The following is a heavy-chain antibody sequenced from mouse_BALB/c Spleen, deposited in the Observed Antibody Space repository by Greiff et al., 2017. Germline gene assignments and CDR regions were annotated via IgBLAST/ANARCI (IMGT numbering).Heavy chain of an antibody. D-gene: IGHD1-1*01. CDR2: IDPANGNT. CDR3: ARIYYGSRYFDV. V-gene: IGHV14-3*02. CDR1: GFNIKDTY. J-gene: IGHJ1*01. Sequence: EVQLQQSGAELVKPGASVKLSCTASGFNIKDTYMHWVKQRPEQGLEWIGRIDPANGNTKYDPKFQGKATITADTSSNTAYLQLSSLTSEDTAVYYCARIYYGSRYFDVWGAGTTVTVSS.